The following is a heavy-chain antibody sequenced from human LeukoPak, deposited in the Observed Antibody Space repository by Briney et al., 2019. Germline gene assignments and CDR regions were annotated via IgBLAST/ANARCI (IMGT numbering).Heavy chain of an antibody. J-gene: IGHJ4*02. CDR1: GGSISSYY. D-gene: IGHD5-24*01. Sequence: KPSETLSLTCTVSGGSISSYYWSWIRQHPGKGLEWIGYTYHSGSTYYSPPLNSRVSISVDTSKNQFSLTLTSVTAADTGVYYCARHVAVATIGDYFDSWGQGTLVTVSS. CDR2: TYHSGST. V-gene: IGHV4-59*06. CDR3: ARHVAVATIGDYFDS.